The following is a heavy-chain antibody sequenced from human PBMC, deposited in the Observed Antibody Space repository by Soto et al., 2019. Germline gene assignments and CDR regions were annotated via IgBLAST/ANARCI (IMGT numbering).Heavy chain of an antibody. CDR1: GDSVSSNRAA. CDR3: VRGPLDYSDTSGYPDYYFDY. Sequence: PSQTLSLTCAISGDSVSSNRAAWNWIRRSPSGGLEWLGRTYYRSKWYYHYAISVRGRVTINPDTSRNQFSLQLNSVTPDDTAVYYCVRGPLDYSDTSGYPDYYFDYWGQGALVTVSS. CDR2: TYYRSKWYY. V-gene: IGHV6-1*01. D-gene: IGHD3-22*01. J-gene: IGHJ4*02.